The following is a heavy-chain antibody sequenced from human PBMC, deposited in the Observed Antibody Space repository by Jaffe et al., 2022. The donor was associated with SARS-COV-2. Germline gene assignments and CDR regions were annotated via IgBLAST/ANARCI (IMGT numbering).Heavy chain of an antibody. Sequence: QVQLQESGPGLVKPSQTLSLTCTVSGGSISSGSYYWSWIRQPAGKGLEWIGRIYTSGSTNYNPSLKSRVTISVDTSKNQFSLKLSSVTAADTAVYYCARAWELLRGMDVWGQGTTVTVSS. J-gene: IGHJ6*02. CDR3: ARAWELLRGMDV. D-gene: IGHD1-26*01. CDR1: GGSISSGSYY. V-gene: IGHV4-61*02. CDR2: IYTSGST.